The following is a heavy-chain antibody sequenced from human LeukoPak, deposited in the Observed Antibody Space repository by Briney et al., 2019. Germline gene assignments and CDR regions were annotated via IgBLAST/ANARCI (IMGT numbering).Heavy chain of an antibody. CDR2: IYYSGSA. CDR1: GGSISGYY. D-gene: IGHD3-9*01. V-gene: IGHV4-59*01. CDR3: ARDRTYYDILTGYPAPPYYFDY. Sequence: SETLSLTCTVSGGSISGYYWSWIRQPPGRGLEWIGYIYYSGSANYNPSLKSRVTISVDTSKNQFSLKLSSVTAAVTAVYYCARDRTYYDILTGYPAPPYYFDYWGQGTLVTVSS. J-gene: IGHJ4*02.